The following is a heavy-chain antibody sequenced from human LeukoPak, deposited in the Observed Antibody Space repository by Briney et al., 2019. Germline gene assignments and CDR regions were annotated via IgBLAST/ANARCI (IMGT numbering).Heavy chain of an antibody. Sequence: PSETLSLTCTVSGGPMRSAIYHWSWIRLRPGEGLEWIGSIYHTGRTSKKSSLNSRLIMSIDTSNNQFSLQLESVTAADTAVYYCARAEHWYHYDGWGYENTIYYHGDWGQGTLVTVSS. V-gene: IGHV4-31*03. CDR2: IYHTGRT. D-gene: IGHD3-22*01. CDR1: GGPMRSAIYH. CDR3: ARAEHWYHYDGWGYENTIYYHGD. J-gene: IGHJ4*02.